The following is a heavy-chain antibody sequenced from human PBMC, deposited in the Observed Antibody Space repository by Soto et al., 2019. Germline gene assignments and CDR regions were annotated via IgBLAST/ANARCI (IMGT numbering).Heavy chain of an antibody. CDR1: GFTLENSA. CDR3: EADRRPPDHHNWVAP. V-gene: IGHV1-58*02. CDR2: IVVGTGST. J-gene: IGHJ5*02. Sequence: SVKVSCKASGFTLENSAIQWVRQARGHRLEWIGWIVVGTGSTNYAQKFQERVSITRDMSTNTAFMELSSLISDDTAVYFCEADRRPPDHHNWVAPWGQGTLVPVSS.